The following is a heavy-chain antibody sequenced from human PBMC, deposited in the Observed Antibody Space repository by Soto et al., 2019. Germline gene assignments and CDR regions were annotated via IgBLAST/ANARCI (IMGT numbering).Heavy chain of an antibody. D-gene: IGHD6-6*01. CDR1: GFTFSSYG. CDR3: ARDKEHGIAARGYYYYGMDV. J-gene: IGHJ6*02. V-gene: IGHV3-33*01. CDR2: IWYDGSNK. Sequence: GGSLRLSCAASGFTFSSYGMHWVRQAPGKGLEWVAVIWYDGSNKYYADSVKGRFTISRDNSKNTLYLQMNSLRAEDTAVYYCARDKEHGIAARGYYYYGMDVWGQGTTVTVSS.